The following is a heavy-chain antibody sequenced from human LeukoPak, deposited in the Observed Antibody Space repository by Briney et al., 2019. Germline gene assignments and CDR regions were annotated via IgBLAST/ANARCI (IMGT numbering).Heavy chain of an antibody. V-gene: IGHV4-38-2*02. D-gene: IGHD3-3*01. CDR2: IYHSGSP. CDR1: GYSISSASY. J-gene: IGHJ4*02. CDR3: ARPISSQGYFGVVID. Sequence: SETLSLTCTVSGYSISSASYWGWIRQPPGKGLEWIGNIYHSGSPYYNPSLKSRVTISVDTSKNQFSLKLSSVTAADTAVYYCARPISSQGYFGVVIDWGQGTLVTVSS.